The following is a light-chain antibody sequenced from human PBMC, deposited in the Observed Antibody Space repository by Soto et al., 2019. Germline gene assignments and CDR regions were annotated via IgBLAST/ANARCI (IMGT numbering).Light chain of an antibody. Sequence: EIVLTQSPGTLSLSPGERATLSCRASQSVSSYLAWYQQKPGQAPRLLIHDASNRATGIPARFSGSGSGTDFTLTISSLEPEDFAVYYCQQRSSWPPFTFGQGTRLEIK. CDR2: DAS. V-gene: IGKV3-11*01. J-gene: IGKJ5*01. CDR3: QQRSSWPPFT. CDR1: QSVSSY.